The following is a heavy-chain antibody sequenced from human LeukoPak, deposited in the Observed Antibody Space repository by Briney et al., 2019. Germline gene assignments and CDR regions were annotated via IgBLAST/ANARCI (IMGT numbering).Heavy chain of an antibody. V-gene: IGHV4-59*01. D-gene: IGHD3-10*01. CDR2: IYYSGST. J-gene: IGHJ5*02. CDR3: ARGGYYGSGNDFRFDP. CDR1: GGSISSYY. Sequence: SETLSLTCTVSGGSISSYYWSWIRQPPGKGLEWIGYIYYSGSTNYNPSLKSRVTISVDTSKSQSSLKLSSVTAADTAIYYCARGGYYGSGNDFRFDPWGQGTLVTVSS.